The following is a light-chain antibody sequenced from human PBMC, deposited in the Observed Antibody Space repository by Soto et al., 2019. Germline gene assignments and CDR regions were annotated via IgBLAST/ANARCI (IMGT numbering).Light chain of an antibody. Sequence: EIVLTQSPGTLSLSPGERATLSCRASQSVSSNYLAWYQQKPGLAPRLILYDTSFRATGIPDRFSGSGSGTDFTLTISSLEPEDFAVYYCQQRSNWPPLFGQGTKVDIK. V-gene: IGKV3D-20*02. CDR1: QSVSSNY. J-gene: IGKJ1*01. CDR2: DTS. CDR3: QQRSNWPPL.